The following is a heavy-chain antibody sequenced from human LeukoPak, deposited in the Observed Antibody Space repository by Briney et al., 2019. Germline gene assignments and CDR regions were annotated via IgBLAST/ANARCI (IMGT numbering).Heavy chain of an antibody. Sequence: SETLSLTCTVSGGSISSGSYYWSWIRQPAGKGLEWIGRISTSGSTNYNPSLKSRVTISVNTSKNQFSLKLSSVTAADTAVYYCARGGSIVGATIDYWGQGTLVTVSS. D-gene: IGHD1-26*01. V-gene: IGHV4-61*02. J-gene: IGHJ4*02. CDR3: ARGGSIVGATIDY. CDR1: GGSISSGSYY. CDR2: ISTSGST.